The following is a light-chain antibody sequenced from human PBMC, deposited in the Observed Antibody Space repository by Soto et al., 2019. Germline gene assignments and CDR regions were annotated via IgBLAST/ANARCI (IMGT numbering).Light chain of an antibody. CDR3: QQYNSYPWT. J-gene: IGKJ1*01. CDR2: GAS. CDR1: QNIDRW. V-gene: IGKV1-5*03. Sequence: DIQMTQSPSTLSASVGDRVTITCRASQNIDRWLAWYQQKPGKAPNLLIYGASNLESGVPSRFSGSGSGTEFTLTISGLRPDDFATYDCQQYNSYPWTFGQGTKVEIK.